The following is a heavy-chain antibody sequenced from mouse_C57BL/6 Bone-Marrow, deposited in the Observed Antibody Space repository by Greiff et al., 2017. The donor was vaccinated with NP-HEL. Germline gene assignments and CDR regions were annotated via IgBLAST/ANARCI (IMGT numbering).Heavy chain of an antibody. CDR1: GYTFTSYG. Sequence: ESGAELARPGASVKLSCKASGYTFTSYGISWVKQRTGQGLEWIGEIYPRSGNTYYNEKFKGKATLTADKSSSTAYMELRSLTSEDSAVYFCARKSKIYYDYEGFAYWGQGTLVTVSA. J-gene: IGHJ3*01. D-gene: IGHD2-4*01. V-gene: IGHV1-81*01. CDR3: ARKSKIYYDYEGFAY. CDR2: IYPRSGNT.